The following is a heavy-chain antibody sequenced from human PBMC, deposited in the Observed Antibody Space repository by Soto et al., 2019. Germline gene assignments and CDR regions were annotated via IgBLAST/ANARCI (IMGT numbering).Heavy chain of an antibody. V-gene: IGHV1-8*01. CDR3: ARRAETNGWNGFGADKYYFDF. D-gene: IGHD1-1*01. J-gene: IGHJ4*02. CDR1: GYTFASYD. Sequence: ASVKVSCKASGYTFASYDIYWVRQATGQGLEWMGWMNPNTGNSGYAQKFQGRVTMTSDTSISTAHMELSSLRSEDTAVYYCARRAETNGWNGFGADKYYFDFWGQGTLVTVSS. CDR2: MNPNTGNS.